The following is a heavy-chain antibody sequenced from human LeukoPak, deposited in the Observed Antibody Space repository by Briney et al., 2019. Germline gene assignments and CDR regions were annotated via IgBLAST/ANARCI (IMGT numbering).Heavy chain of an antibody. Sequence: GGSLRLSCAASGFTFSSYSMHWVRQAPGKGLEWVAVISYDGSNKYYADSVKGRFTISRDNSKNTLYLQMNSLRAEDTAVYYCARDSYGMDVWGQGTTVTVSS. CDR1: GFTFSSYS. CDR3: ARDSYGMDV. CDR2: ISYDGSNK. V-gene: IGHV3-30-3*01. J-gene: IGHJ6*02.